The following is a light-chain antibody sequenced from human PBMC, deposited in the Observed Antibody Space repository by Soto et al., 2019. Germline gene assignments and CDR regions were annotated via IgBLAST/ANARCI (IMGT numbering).Light chain of an antibody. CDR2: DAS. Sequence: EIVLTQSPATLSLSPGERATLSCRASQSVSSYLAWYQQKPGQAPRLLIYDASNRATGIPARFLGSGSGTDFTLPIISLEPEDCAVYYCQQRSNWHRVTFGQGTRLEIK. CDR3: QQRSNWHRVT. V-gene: IGKV3-11*01. CDR1: QSVSSY. J-gene: IGKJ5*01.